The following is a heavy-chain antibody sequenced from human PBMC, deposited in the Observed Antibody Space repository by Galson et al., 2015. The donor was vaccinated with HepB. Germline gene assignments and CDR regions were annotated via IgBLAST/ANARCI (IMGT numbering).Heavy chain of an antibody. D-gene: IGHD4-11*01. Sequence: SLKVSCKASGYTFTTNAISWVRQAPGQGLEWIAGISANSGNTNYAHNVQGRVTFTRDTSTSTANLELRSLRSDDTAAYYCARDRDYRFDYWGQGTLVTVSS. CDR3: ARDRDYRFDY. CDR2: ISANSGNT. V-gene: IGHV1-18*04. CDR1: GYTFTTNA. J-gene: IGHJ4*02.